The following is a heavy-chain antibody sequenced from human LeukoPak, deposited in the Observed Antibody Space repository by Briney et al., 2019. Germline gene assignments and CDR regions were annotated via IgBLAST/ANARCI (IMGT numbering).Heavy chain of an antibody. CDR2: INHSGST. D-gene: IGHD3-3*01. CDR1: GGSFSGYY. CDR3: ARQDVLRFLEWSPFDY. Sequence: SETLSLTCAVYGGSFSGYYWSWIRQPPGKGLEWIGEINHSGSTNYNPSLKSRVTISVDRSKNQFSLKLSSVTAADTAVYYCARQDVLRFLEWSPFDYWGQGTLVTVSS. J-gene: IGHJ4*02. V-gene: IGHV4-34*01.